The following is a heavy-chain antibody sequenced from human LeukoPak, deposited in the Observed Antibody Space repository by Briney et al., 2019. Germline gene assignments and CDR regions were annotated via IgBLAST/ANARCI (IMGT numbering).Heavy chain of an antibody. Sequence: PGGSLRLSCAASGFTFSSYEMNWVRQAPGKGLEWVSYISSSGSTIYYADSVKGRFTISRDNAKNSLYLQMNSLRAEDTAVYYCAREGGWDPLLWFGEPASYYFDYWGQGTLVTVSS. D-gene: IGHD3-10*01. CDR1: GFTFSSYE. V-gene: IGHV3-48*03. J-gene: IGHJ4*02. CDR3: AREGGWDPLLWFGEPASYYFDY. CDR2: ISSSGSTI.